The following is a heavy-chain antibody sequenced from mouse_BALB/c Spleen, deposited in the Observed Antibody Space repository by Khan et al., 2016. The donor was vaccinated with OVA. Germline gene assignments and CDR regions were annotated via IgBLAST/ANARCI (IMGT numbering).Heavy chain of an antibody. CDR1: GYSFTGYF. D-gene: IGHD2-10*02. J-gene: IGHJ2*01. V-gene: IGHV1-20*02. Sequence: VQLQQSGPELVKPGASVKISCKASGYSFTGYFMNWVMQSHGKSLEWIGRINPYNGDTFYNQKFKGKATLTVDKSSSTAHMELRSLASEDSAVYYCAREEYGNSYYFDYWDQGTTLTVSS. CDR3: AREEYGNSYYFDY. CDR2: INPYNGDT.